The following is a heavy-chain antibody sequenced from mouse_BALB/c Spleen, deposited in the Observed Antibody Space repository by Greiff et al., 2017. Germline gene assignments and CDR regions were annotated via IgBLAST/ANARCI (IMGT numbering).Heavy chain of an antibody. CDR1: GFTFRDYY. Sequence: EVMLVESGGGLVKPGGSLKLSCAASGFTFRDYYMYWVRQTPEKRLEWVATISDGGSYTYYPDSVKGRFTISRDNAKNNLYLQMSSLKSEDTAMYYCARDLAMDYWGQGTSVTVSS. J-gene: IGHJ4*01. CDR3: ARDLAMDY. CDR2: ISDGGSYT. V-gene: IGHV5-4*02.